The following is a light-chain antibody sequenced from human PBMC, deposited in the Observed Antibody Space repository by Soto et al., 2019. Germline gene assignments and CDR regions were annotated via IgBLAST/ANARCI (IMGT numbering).Light chain of an antibody. Sequence: EIVLTQSPGVLSLCVGETATLSCTASQSVGSNLAWYQQRPGQPPRLLSYAASTRVIGIPDRISGSGSGTEFSLTISSLEPEDSEVYYCQQNYNLQGTFGQGTKVDIK. J-gene: IGKJ1*01. CDR3: QQNYNLQGT. V-gene: IGKV3D-11*02. CDR1: QSVGSN. CDR2: AAS.